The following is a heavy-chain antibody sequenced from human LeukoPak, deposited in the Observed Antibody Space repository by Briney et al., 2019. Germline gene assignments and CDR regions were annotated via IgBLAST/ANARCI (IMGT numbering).Heavy chain of an antibody. Sequence: GGSLRLSCAASGFTFSSYAMSWVRQAPGKGLEWVSAISGTGDTTYYADSVKGRFTISRDNSKNTLYLQMNSLRAEDTALYYCAKDLHNSSSCYWGQGALVTVSS. J-gene: IGHJ4*02. V-gene: IGHV3-23*01. CDR3: AKDLHNSSSCY. CDR2: ISGTGDTT. D-gene: IGHD2/OR15-2a*01. CDR1: GFTFSSYA.